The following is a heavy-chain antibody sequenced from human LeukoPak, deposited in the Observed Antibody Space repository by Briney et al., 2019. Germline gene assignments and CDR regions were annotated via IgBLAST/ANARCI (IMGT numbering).Heavy chain of an antibody. Sequence: ASVKVSCKASGYTFTAYYIHWVRQAPGQGLEWMGWINPNGGGTNYAQEFQGRVTMTRDTSISTAYMELSRLRSDDTALYYCAGAITGGDFWGQGTLVTVSS. D-gene: IGHD1-14*01. CDR2: INPNGGGT. V-gene: IGHV1-2*02. J-gene: IGHJ4*02. CDR3: AGAITGGDF. CDR1: GYTFTAYY.